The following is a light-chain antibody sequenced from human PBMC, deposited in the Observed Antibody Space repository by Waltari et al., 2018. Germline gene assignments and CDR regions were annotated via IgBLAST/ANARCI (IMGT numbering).Light chain of an antibody. J-gene: IGLJ2*01. Sequence: QSALTQPASVSGSPGQSITISCTGTSSDLGAYNSVSWFQPHPGKPPKLIIYEVTNRPSGVSTRFSGSKSGNTASLTISGLQAEDEADYYCSSFTTSSILFGGGTKLAVL. CDR1: SSDLGAYNS. CDR2: EVT. V-gene: IGLV2-14*01. CDR3: SSFTTSSIL.